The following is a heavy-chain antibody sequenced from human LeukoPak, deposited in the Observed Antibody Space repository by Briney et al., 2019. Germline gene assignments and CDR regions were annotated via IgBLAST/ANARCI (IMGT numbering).Heavy chain of an antibody. Sequence: ASVKVSCKASGGTFSSYAISWVRQAPGQGLEWMGGIISIFGTANYAQKFQGRVTITADESTSTAYMELSSLRSEDTAVYYCARGTYYYDSSGFFDLWGRGTLVTVSS. CDR3: ARGTYYYDSSGFFDL. CDR1: GGTFSSYA. CDR2: IISIFGTA. D-gene: IGHD3-22*01. J-gene: IGHJ2*01. V-gene: IGHV1-69*13.